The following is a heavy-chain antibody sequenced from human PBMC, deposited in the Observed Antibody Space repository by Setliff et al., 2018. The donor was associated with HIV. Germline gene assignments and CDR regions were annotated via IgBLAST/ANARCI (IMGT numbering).Heavy chain of an antibody. J-gene: IGHJ6*03. CDR2: IGRSVTGI. D-gene: IGHD5-18*01. CDR3: ARRGYSHGCEYSYYYLDV. V-gene: IGHV3-48*03. Sequence: PGGSLRLSCAASGFTFSSYEMNWVRQAPGKGLEWVSYIGRSVTGIYYADSVKGRFTSTRDISKNTVHLQMNSLRAEDTAVYYCARRGYSHGCEYSYYYLDVWGKGTTVTVSS. CDR1: GFTFSSYE.